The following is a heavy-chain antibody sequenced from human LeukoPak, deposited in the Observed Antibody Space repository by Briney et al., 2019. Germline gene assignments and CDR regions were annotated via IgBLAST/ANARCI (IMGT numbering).Heavy chain of an antibody. V-gene: IGHV3-48*04. Sequence: GGSLRPSCAASGFTFSSYSMNWVRQAPGKGLEWVSFIGTSSTPIYYADSVRGRFTISRDNTKNSLYLQMNSLKVEDTAIYYCARDNWIDCWGQGTLVTASS. CDR1: GFTFSSYS. J-gene: IGHJ5*01. CDR2: IGTSSTPI. CDR3: ARDNWIDC.